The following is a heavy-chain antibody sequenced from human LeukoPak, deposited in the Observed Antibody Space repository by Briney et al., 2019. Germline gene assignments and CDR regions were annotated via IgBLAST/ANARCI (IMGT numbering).Heavy chain of an antibody. V-gene: IGHV3-7*01. CDR1: GFNFNTYW. Sequence: GGSLRLSCAASGFNFNTYWMSWVRQAPGKGLEWVANIKQDGSEKFYGDSMKGRFTISRDNSKNSLYLQVNSLRAEDTAMYYCASSGWYSTPNWFDPWGQGTLVIVSS. D-gene: IGHD6-19*01. CDR3: ASSGWYSTPNWFDP. CDR2: IKQDGSEK. J-gene: IGHJ5*02.